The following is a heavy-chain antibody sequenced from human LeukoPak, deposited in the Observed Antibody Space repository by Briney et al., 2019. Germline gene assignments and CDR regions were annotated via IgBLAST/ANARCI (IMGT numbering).Heavy chain of an antibody. J-gene: IGHJ6*03. CDR1: GYTFTYYG. Sequence: ASVKVSCKASGYTFTYYGISWVRQSPGQGLEWMGWISADNGNTNYAQKFQGRVTMTTDTATSTAYMELRSLRSDDTAVYYCARSGSVGSLGYMDVWGKGTTVTVSS. V-gene: IGHV1-18*01. D-gene: IGHD1-26*01. CDR3: ARSGSVGSLGYMDV. CDR2: ISADNGNT.